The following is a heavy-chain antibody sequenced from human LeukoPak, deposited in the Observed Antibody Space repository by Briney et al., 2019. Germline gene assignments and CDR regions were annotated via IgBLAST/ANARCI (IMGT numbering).Heavy chain of an antibody. V-gene: IGHV1-46*01. J-gene: IGHJ4*02. CDR1: GYTFTSYY. CDR2: INPSGGST. Sequence: ASVKVSCKASGYTFTSYYVHWVRQAPGQGLEWMGLINPSGGSTSYAQRFQGRVTMTRDTSTSTVYMELSSLRSEDTAVYYCARVFAPYSSGYYYYFDYWGQGTLVTVSS. D-gene: IGHD3-22*01. CDR3: ARVFAPYSSGYYYYFDY.